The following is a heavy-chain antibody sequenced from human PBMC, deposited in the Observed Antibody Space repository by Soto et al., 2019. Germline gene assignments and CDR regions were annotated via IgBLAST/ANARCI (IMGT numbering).Heavy chain of an antibody. CDR3: ASSSISVTDSGSYPGDAFDI. D-gene: IGHD1-26*01. CDR2: IIPIFGTA. V-gene: IGHV1-69*13. CDR1: GGTFSSYA. J-gene: IGHJ3*02. Sequence: ASVKVSCKASGGTFSSYAISWVRQAPGQGLEWMGGIIPIFGTANYAQKFQGRVTITADESTSTAYRELSSLRSEDTAVYYCASSSISVTDSGSYPGDAFDIWGQGTMVTVSS.